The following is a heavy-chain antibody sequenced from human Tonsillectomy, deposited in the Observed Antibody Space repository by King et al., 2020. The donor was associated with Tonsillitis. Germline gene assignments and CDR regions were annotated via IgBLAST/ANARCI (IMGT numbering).Heavy chain of an antibody. CDR3: ARDSGYSYDY. Sequence: VQLVESGGGLVQPGGSLRLSCAASGFTFSTYWMHWVRQAPGKGLVWVSRINGDGSSTDYADSVRGRVTVSRANAKNTLYLQMNSLRAEDTAVYYCARDSGYSYDYWGQGTLVTVSS. V-gene: IGHV3-74*01. D-gene: IGHD5-18*01. J-gene: IGHJ4*02. CDR2: INGDGSST. CDR1: GFTFSTYW.